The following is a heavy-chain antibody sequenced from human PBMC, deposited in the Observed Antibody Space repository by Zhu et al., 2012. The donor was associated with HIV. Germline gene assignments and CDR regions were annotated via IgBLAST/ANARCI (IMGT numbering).Heavy chain of an antibody. CDR3: ARIREDILTGYYYYYMDV. CDR1: GYSISSSNW. D-gene: IGHD3-9*01. Sequence: QVQLQESGPGLVKPSDTLSLTCAVSGYSISSSNWWGWIRQPPGKGLEWIAYMSYSGSTYYNVSLKSRVTMSVDTSKNQFSLKLRSVTAVDTAVYYCARIREDILTGYYYYYMDVVGQRDHGHRLL. V-gene: IGHV4-28*01. CDR2: MSYSGST. J-gene: IGHJ6*03.